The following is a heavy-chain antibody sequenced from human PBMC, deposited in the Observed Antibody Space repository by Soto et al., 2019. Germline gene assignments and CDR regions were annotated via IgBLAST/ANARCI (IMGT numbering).Heavy chain of an antibody. D-gene: IGHD3-3*01. V-gene: IGHV3-33*01. CDR3: ARYRPPTYLEWLHDAFDI. CDR1: GYPFSSYG. J-gene: IGHJ3*02. Sequence: GGPLSLAFSASGYPFSSYGMHWVRKAPGKGLEWVAVIWYDGSNKYYADSVKGRFTISRDNSKNTLYLQMNSLRAEDTAVYYCARYRPPTYLEWLHDAFDIWGQGTMVTVSS. CDR2: IWYDGSNK.